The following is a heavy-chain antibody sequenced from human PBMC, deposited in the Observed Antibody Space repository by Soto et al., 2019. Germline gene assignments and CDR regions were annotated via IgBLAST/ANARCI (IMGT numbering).Heavy chain of an antibody. CDR2: INHSGST. CDR3: ARGQLELLWFGELLYYYYYYMDV. J-gene: IGHJ6*03. Sequence: PSETLSLTCAVYGGSFSGYYWSWIRQPPGKGLEWIGEINHSGSTNYNPSLKSRVTISVDTSKNQFSLKLSSVTAADTAVYYCARGQLELLWFGELLYYYYYYMDVWGKGITVT. D-gene: IGHD3-10*01. CDR1: GGSFSGYY. V-gene: IGHV4-34*01.